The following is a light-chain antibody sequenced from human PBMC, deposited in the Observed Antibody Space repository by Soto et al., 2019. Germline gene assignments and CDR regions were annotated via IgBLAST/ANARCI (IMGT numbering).Light chain of an antibody. CDR3: QQYNKWPPVS. CDR1: QSVSSN. Sequence: EIVMTQSPATLSLSPGERATLSCRASQSVSSNLAWYQQKPGQAPRLLIYGASTRATGIPDRFSGSGSGTEFTLTISSLQSEDFALYYCQQYNKWPPVSFGQGTRLEVK. V-gene: IGKV3-15*01. J-gene: IGKJ5*01. CDR2: GAS.